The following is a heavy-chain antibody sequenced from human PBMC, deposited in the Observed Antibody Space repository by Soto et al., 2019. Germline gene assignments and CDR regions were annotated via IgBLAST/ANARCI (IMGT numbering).Heavy chain of an antibody. D-gene: IGHD3-3*01. V-gene: IGHV1-8*01. J-gene: IGHJ6*03. CDR2: MNPNSGNT. CDR3: AREPYYDFWSGYKSYYYYYMEV. Sequence: QVQLVQSGAEVKKPGASVKVSCKASGYTFTSYAINWVRQATGQGLEWMGWMNPNSGNTGYAQKFQGRVTMTRNTSISTAYMELSSLRSEHTAVYYCAREPYYDFWSGYKSYYYYYMEVWGKGTTVTVSS. CDR1: GYTFTSYA.